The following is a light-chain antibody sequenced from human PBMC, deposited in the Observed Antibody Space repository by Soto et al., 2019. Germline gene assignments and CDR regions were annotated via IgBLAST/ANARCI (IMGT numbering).Light chain of an antibody. CDR3: GAWDSSLYVVA. Sequence: QSILTQPPSVSAAPGQQVTISCSGDTSSIGNNYVSWYQQLPGTAPKLLIYDNNKRPSGIPDRFSASKSGTSATLGITGLQTGDEADYYCGAWDSSLYVVAFGGGTKLTVL. CDR2: DNN. V-gene: IGLV1-51*01. J-gene: IGLJ2*01. CDR1: TSSIGNNY.